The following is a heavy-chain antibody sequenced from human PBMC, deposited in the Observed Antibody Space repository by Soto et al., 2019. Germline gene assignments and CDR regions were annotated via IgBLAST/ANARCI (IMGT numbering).Heavy chain of an antibody. CDR1: GFTISGKKY. CDR3: ATSHESKHAYDV. Sequence: DVQLVESGGGLIQPGESLRLSCAAFGFTISGKKYVAWVRQAPGEGLEWVSALYDLDGAFYADSVKGRFTTSSDSSMTTVYLQMNALRPDDTAVYYCATSHESKHAYDVWGQGIPVTVSS. V-gene: IGHV3-53*01. J-gene: IGHJ3*01. CDR2: LYDLDGA. D-gene: IGHD4-4*01.